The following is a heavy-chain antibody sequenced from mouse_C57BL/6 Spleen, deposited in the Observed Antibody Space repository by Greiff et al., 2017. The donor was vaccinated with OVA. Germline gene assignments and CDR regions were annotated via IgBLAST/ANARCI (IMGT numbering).Heavy chain of an antibody. CDR1: GYTFTDYE. Sequence: QVQLQQSGAELVRPGASVTLSCKASGYTFTDYEMHWVKQTPVHGLEWIGAIDPETGGTAYNQKFKGKAILTADKSSSTAYMELRSLTSEDSAVYYCTRWESLSQSEPHAMDYWGQGTSVTVSS. V-gene: IGHV1-15*01. CDR3: TRWESLSQSEPHAMDY. CDR2: IDPETGGT. J-gene: IGHJ4*01. D-gene: IGHD4-1*01.